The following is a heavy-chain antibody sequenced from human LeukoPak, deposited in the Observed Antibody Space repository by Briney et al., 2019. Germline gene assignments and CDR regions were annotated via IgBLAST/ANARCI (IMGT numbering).Heavy chain of an antibody. J-gene: IGHJ6*02. V-gene: IGHV1-18*01. CDR2: ISAYNGNT. CDR3: ARGLSRLLWFGEPKNYYGMDV. Sequence: ASVKVSCKASGYTLTNYGISWVRQAPGQGLEWMGWISAYNGNTNYAQKLQGRVTMTTDTSTSTAYMELRSLRSDDTAVYYCARGLSRLLWFGEPKNYYGMDVWGQGTTVTVSS. D-gene: IGHD3-10*01. CDR1: GYTLTNYG.